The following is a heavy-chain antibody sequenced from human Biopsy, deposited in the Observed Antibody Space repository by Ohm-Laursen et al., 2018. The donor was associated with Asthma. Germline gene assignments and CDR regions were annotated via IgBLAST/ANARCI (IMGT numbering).Heavy chain of an antibody. J-gene: IGHJ2*01. V-gene: IGHV1-2*06. D-gene: IGHD3-16*01. CDR1: GYPFTDYY. Sequence: ASVKVSCKASGYPFTDYYVHWVRQAPGQGLEWMGRIDPNSGGTNYAQKFLGRVTMTRDTSVNTAFMVLSRLRSDDTAVYYCARIKIRSGAGTDRYFDLWGRGTLVTVSS. CDR3: ARIKIRSGAGTDRYFDL. CDR2: IDPNSGGT.